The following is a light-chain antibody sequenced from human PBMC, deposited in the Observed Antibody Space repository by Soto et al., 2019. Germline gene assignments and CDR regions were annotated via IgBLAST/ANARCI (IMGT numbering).Light chain of an antibody. CDR1: QSVSSNL. CDR3: QQHTVSMYT. J-gene: IGKJ2*01. V-gene: IGKV3-20*01. CDR2: GAT. Sequence: EIVLTQSPGTLSLSPGERATLSCRASQSVSSNLLAWYQQKPGQAPRLLIYGATNRATGIPDRFSGSGSGTDFTLTISRLEPEDSAVYYCQQHTVSMYTFGQGTKLEIK.